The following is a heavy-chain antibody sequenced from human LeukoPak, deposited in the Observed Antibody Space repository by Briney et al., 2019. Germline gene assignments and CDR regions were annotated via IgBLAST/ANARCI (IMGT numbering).Heavy chain of an antibody. CDR3: ARDPSFGSSSRFDS. D-gene: IGHD6-6*01. CDR1: GXSMSSGGYY. CDR2: ISSRGNT. Sequence: SQTLSLTCTVSGXSMSSGGYYWTWIRQHPGKGLEWIGYISSRGNTYYNPSLKSRLTISLDTSKSQFSLQLNSATAADTAVYYCARDPSFGSSSRFDSWGQGTLVTVSS. J-gene: IGHJ4*02. V-gene: IGHV4-31*03.